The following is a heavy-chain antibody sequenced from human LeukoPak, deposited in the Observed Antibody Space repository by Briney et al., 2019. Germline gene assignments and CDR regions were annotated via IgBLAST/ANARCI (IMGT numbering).Heavy chain of an antibody. D-gene: IGHD6-19*01. CDR2: IYYSGRT. CDR1: GDSISTYY. CDR3: ARIESSGWYRVY. V-gene: IGHV4-59*01. Sequence: SEALSLTCTVSGDSISTYYWSWIRQPPGKGLEWIGYIYYSGRTNYNPSLKSRVTISVDTSKSQFSLKLSSVSAADTAVYYCARIESSGWYRVYWGQGILVTVSS. J-gene: IGHJ4*02.